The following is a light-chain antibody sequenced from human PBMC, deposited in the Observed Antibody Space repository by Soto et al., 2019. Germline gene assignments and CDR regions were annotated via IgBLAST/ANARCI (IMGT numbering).Light chain of an antibody. V-gene: IGLV1-40*01. Sequence: QSVLTQPPSVSGAPGQRVTISCIGRSSNIGAGYDVHWYQQLPGTAPKLLIYGNNNRPSGVPDRFSGSKSGTSASLAITGLQAEDEADYYCHSYDSSLSGWVFGGGTQLTVL. CDR1: SSNIGAGYD. CDR2: GNN. J-gene: IGLJ3*02. CDR3: HSYDSSLSGWV.